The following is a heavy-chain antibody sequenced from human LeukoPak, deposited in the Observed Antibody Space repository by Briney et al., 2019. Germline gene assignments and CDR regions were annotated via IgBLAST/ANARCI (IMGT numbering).Heavy chain of an antibody. CDR1: GFTFSSYW. V-gene: IGHV3-7*01. D-gene: IGHD3-22*01. J-gene: IGHJ4*02. Sequence: PGGSLRLSCAASGFTFSSYWMTWVRQAPTKGLEWVANIKEDGSEKYCVDSVKGRFTISRDNAKNSLYLQINSLRAEDTAVYYCARDQFSGYYDYWGQGTLVTVSS. CDR3: ARDQFSGYYDY. CDR2: IKEDGSEK.